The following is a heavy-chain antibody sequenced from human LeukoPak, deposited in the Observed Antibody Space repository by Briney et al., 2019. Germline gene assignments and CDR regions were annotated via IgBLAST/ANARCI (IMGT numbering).Heavy chain of an antibody. CDR1: GFTFSSYD. CDR3: ARATIHYYYGMDV. V-gene: IGHV3-13*01. Sequence: GGFLRLSCAASGFTFSSYDMHWVRQATGKGLEWVSAIGTAGDTYYPGSVKGRFTISRENAKNSLYLQMNSLRAGDTAVYYCARATIHYYYGMDVWGQGTTVTVSS. J-gene: IGHJ6*02. CDR2: IGTAGDT. D-gene: IGHD5-12*01.